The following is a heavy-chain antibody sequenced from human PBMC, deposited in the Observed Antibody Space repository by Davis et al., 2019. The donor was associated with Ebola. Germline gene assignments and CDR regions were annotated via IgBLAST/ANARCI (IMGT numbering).Heavy chain of an antibody. J-gene: IGHJ4*02. V-gene: IGHV1-69*13. Sequence: SVQVSCNASAGTFISYAISWVRQAPGQGLEWMGGIIPIFGTANYAQKFQGRVTITADESTSTAYMELSSLRSEDTAVYYCARDGLIASFGYWGQGTLVTVSS. CDR1: AGTFISYA. CDR3: ARDGLIASFGY. CDR2: IIPIFGTA. D-gene: IGHD2-21*01.